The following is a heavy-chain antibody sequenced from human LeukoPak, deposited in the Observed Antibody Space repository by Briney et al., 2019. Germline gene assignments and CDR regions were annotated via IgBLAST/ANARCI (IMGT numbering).Heavy chain of an antibody. Sequence: ASVKVSCKASGYTFTSYYMHWVRQAPGQGLEWMGIINPSGGSTSYAQKFQGRVTMTRDTSTSTVYMELSSLRSEDMAVYYCARAMVRGVTPPNNYYYYYMDVWGKGTTVTISS. D-gene: IGHD3-10*01. CDR3: ARAMVRGVTPPNNYYYYYMDV. CDR2: INPSGGST. CDR1: GYTFTSYY. V-gene: IGHV1-46*01. J-gene: IGHJ6*03.